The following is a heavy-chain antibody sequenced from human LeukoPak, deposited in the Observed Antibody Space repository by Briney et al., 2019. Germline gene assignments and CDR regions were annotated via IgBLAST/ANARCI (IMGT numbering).Heavy chain of an antibody. Sequence: PGGSLRLSCAASGFTFDDYTMHWVRQAPGKGLEWVSLISWDGGSTYYADSVKGRFTISRDNSKSTLYLQMNSLRREDTALYYCEAVAGVFDYWGQGTLVTVSS. V-gene: IGHV3-43*01. D-gene: IGHD6-19*01. CDR1: GFTFDDYT. CDR3: EAVAGVFDY. CDR2: ISWDGGST. J-gene: IGHJ4*02.